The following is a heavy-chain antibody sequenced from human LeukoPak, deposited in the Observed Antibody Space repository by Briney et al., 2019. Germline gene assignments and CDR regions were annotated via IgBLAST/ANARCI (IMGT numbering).Heavy chain of an antibody. CDR2: ISSSSTTI. J-gene: IGHJ4*02. CDR1: GFTFSNYN. CDR3: ARDRLVGGRFGELSN. Sequence: GGSLRLSCAASGFTFSNYNMNWVRQAPGKGLEWVSFISSSSTTIFYADSVKGRFTISRDNAKNSLYLQMNSLRAEDTAVYYCARDRLVGGRFGELSNWGQGTLVTVSS. V-gene: IGHV3-48*04. D-gene: IGHD3-10*01.